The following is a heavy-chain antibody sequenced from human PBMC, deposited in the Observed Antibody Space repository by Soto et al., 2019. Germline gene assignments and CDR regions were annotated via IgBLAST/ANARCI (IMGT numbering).Heavy chain of an antibody. CDR1: GGSISSGGYY. V-gene: IGHV4-31*03. D-gene: IGHD6-6*01. CDR3: ARDFGDGDSSSSSGFDY. Sequence: SETLSLTCTVSGGSISSGGYYWSWIRQHPGKGLEWIGYIYYSGSTYYNPSLKSRVTISVDTSKNQFSLKLSSVTAADTAVYYCARDFGDGDSSSSSGFDYWGQGTLVTVSS. CDR2: IYYSGST. J-gene: IGHJ4*02.